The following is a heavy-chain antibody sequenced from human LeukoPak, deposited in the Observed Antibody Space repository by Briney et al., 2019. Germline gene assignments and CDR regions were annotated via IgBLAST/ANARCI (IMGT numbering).Heavy chain of an antibody. CDR3: AKNAHGEFDP. J-gene: IGHJ5*02. V-gene: IGHV3-30*02. CDR1: GFTFSSYG. CDR2: IRYDGSNK. D-gene: IGHD2-21*01. Sequence: QPGGSLRLSCAASGFTFSSYGMHWVRQAPGKGLEWVAFIRYDGSNKYYADSVTGRFSISRDNSKNTLYLQMNSLRVEDTAVYYCAKNAHGEFDPWGQGTLVTVSS.